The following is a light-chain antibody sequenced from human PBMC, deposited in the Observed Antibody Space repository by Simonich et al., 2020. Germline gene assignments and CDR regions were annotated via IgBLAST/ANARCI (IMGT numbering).Light chain of an antibody. J-gene: IGKJ1*01. Sequence: DIQMTQTPSSLSASVGDRFTITCRGNKSISSYLNLYQPKPGKAPNLLIYAESSLQSGVPSRFSGSGSGTDFTLTISSLQPEDFATYYCQQSYSTLWTFGQGTKVEIK. CDR2: AES. CDR3: QQSYSTLWT. CDR1: KSISSY. V-gene: IGKV1-39*01.